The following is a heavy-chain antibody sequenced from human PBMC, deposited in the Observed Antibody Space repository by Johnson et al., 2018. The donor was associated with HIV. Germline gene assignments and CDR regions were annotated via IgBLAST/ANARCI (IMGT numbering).Heavy chain of an antibody. J-gene: IGHJ3*02. CDR2: IYYDGTTK. CDR1: GFTFSSYA. Sequence: QVQLVESGGGVVQPGRSLRLSCAASGFTFSSYAMHWVRQAPGKGLEWVAIIYYDGTTKYYADSVKGRFTISRDNSKNTLSLQMNSMRVEDTAMYYCARGIAVSNWVDIWGQGTMVTVSS. V-gene: IGHV3-33*01. D-gene: IGHD6-19*01. CDR3: ARGIAVSNWVDI.